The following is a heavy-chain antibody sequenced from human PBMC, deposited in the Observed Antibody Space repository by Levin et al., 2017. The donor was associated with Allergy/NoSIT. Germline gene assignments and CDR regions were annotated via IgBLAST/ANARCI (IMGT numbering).Heavy chain of an antibody. V-gene: IGHV1-2*02. CDR2: INPNSGGT. D-gene: IGHD1-26*01. J-gene: IGHJ4*02. CDR1: GYTFTDYY. Sequence: GESLKISCKASGYTFTDYYIHYVRQAPGQGLEWMGWINPNSGGTTYAQKFQGRVTMTRDTSISTTYMELSRLRSDDTAVYYCARGDSGSFYIDYWGQGTLVTVSS. CDR3: ARGDSGSFYIDY.